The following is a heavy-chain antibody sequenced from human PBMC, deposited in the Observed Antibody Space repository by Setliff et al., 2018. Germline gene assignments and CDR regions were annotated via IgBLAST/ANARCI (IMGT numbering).Heavy chain of an antibody. V-gene: IGHV3-72*01. D-gene: IGHD2-2*01. J-gene: IGHJ4*02. CDR3: TRTPCSSSRCSSQLDY. CDR1: GFTFSDYE. CDR2: IQNKAAGYGT. Sequence: PGGSLRLSCVASGFTFSDYEFNWVRQAPGKGLEWVARIQNKAAGYGTQHAASVKGRFTISRDDSKNSRDLQMSSLKTEDTAVYYCTRTPCSSSRCSSQLDYWSQGALVTVSS.